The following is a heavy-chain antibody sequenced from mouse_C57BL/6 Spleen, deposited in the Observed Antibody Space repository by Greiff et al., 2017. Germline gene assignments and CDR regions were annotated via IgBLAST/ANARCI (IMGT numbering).Heavy chain of an antibody. CDR3: ARKGTVVAREAKGY. CDR2: IDPSDSET. D-gene: IGHD1-1*01. CDR1: GYTFTSYW. V-gene: IGHV1-52*01. Sequence: QVQLQQSGAELVRPGSSVKLSCKASGYTFTSYWMHWVKQRPIQGLEWIGNIDPSDSETHYNQKFKDKATLTVDKSSSTAYMQLSSLTSEDSAVYYCARKGTVVAREAKGYWGQGTSVTVSS. J-gene: IGHJ4*01.